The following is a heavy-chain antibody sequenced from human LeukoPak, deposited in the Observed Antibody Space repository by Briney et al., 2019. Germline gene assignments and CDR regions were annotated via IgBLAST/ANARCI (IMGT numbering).Heavy chain of an antibody. CDR3: ASGPPDAFDI. CDR1: GYSFANYW. V-gene: IGHV5-51*01. Sequence: GESLKISCKGSGYSFANYWIGWVRQMPGKGLEWMGIIYPGDSDTRYSPSFQGQITISADKSISTAYLQWSSLKASDTAMYYRASGPPDAFDIWGQGTLVTVSS. CDR2: IYPGDSDT. J-gene: IGHJ3*02.